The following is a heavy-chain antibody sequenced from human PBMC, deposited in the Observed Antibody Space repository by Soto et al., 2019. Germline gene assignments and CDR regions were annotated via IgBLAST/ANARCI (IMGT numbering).Heavy chain of an antibody. CDR2: INPNSGGT. D-gene: IGHD2-2*02. Sequence: ASVKVSCKASGYTFTGYYMHWVRQAPGQGLEWMGWINPNSGGTNYAQKFQGRVTMTRDTSISTAYMELSRLRSDDTAVYYCARGAGDCSSTSCYTTFDYWGQGTLVTVSS. CDR3: ARGAGDCSSTSCYTTFDY. J-gene: IGHJ4*02. V-gene: IGHV1-2*02. CDR1: GYTFTGYY.